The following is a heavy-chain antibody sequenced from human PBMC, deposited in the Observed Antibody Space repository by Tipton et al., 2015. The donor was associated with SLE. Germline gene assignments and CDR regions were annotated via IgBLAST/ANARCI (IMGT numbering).Heavy chain of an antibody. D-gene: IGHD3/OR15-3a*01. CDR1: GGSISSYY. Sequence: GLVKPSETLSLTCTVSGGSISSYYWTWIRQPPGKGLEWIGYIFHSGNAYYTPSLKSRVTISLDMSRNQFSLKLSAAPAADTAVYYCARGSWTGQYYDHWGQGTLVTVSS. V-gene: IGHV4-59*12. CDR3: ARGSWTGQYYDH. CDR2: IFHSGNA. J-gene: IGHJ4*02.